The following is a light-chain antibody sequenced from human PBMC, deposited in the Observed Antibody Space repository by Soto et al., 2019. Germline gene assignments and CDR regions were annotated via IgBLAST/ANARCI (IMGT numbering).Light chain of an antibody. V-gene: IGLV1-40*01. CDR1: SSNIGAGYD. CDR3: QSYDSSLSGSGV. CDR2: GNS. J-gene: IGLJ1*01. Sequence: ALTQPPSVSGAPGQRVTISCTGSSSNIGAGYDVHWYQQLPGTAPKLLIYGNSNRPSGVPDRFSGSKSGTSASLAITGLQAEDEADYYCQSYDSSLSGSGVFGTGTKVTVL.